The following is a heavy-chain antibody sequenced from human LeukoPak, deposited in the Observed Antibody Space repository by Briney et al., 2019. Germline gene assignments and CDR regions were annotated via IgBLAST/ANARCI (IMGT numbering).Heavy chain of an antibody. J-gene: IGHJ4*02. CDR1: GGTFSSYA. CDR3: ARGPLVVTAIPFLDY. CDR2: IIPIFGTA. D-gene: IGHD2-21*02. Sequence: GSSVKVSCKASGGTFSSYAISWVRQAPGQGLEWMGRIIPIFGTANYAQKLQGRVTITTDESTSTAYMELSSLRSEDTAVYYCARGPLVVTAIPFLDYWGQGTLVTVSS. V-gene: IGHV1-69*05.